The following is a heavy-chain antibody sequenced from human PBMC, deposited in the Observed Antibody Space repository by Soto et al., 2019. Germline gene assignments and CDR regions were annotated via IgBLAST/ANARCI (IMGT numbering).Heavy chain of an antibody. CDR1: GYTFTNYG. D-gene: IGHD3-16*02. J-gene: IGHJ5*02. CDR2: ISTNSGHT. CDR3: AREEYRQLDH. V-gene: IGHV1-18*04. Sequence: QVQLVQSGAEVKKPGASVKVSCKASGYTFTNYGISWVRQAPGQGLEWMGWISTNSGHTDYAQNLRGRVTMTTDTSTTTAYMELRSLRSDDTAVYYCAREEYRQLDHWGQGPLVPVSS.